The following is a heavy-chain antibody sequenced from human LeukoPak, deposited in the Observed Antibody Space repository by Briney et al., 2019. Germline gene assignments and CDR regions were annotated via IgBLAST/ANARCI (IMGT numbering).Heavy chain of an antibody. CDR3: AKGLIAVAGVIDY. J-gene: IGHJ4*02. CDR1: GFIVSDKY. Sequence: GGSLRLSCAVSGFIVSDKYMNWVRQAPGKGLEWVAFIRYDGSNKYYADSVKGRFTISRDNSKNTLYLQMNSLRAEDTAVYYCAKGLIAVAGVIDYWGQGTLVTVSS. CDR2: IRYDGSNK. V-gene: IGHV3-30*02. D-gene: IGHD6-19*01.